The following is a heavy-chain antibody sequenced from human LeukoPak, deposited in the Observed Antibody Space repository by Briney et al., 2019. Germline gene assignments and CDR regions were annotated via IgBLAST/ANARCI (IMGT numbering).Heavy chain of an antibody. CDR3: AKVATPNTLDAFDV. V-gene: IGHV3-23*01. Sequence: PGGSLRLSCIASGFTFDSYGISWVRQAPGKGLEWVSDISLSGDNMFYADSVKGRFTISRDNSIHTVYLQMNSLRVDDTAVYYCAKVATPNTLDAFDVWGQETMVTVSS. CDR2: ISLSGDNM. J-gene: IGHJ3*01. D-gene: IGHD1/OR15-1a*01. CDR1: GFTFDSYG.